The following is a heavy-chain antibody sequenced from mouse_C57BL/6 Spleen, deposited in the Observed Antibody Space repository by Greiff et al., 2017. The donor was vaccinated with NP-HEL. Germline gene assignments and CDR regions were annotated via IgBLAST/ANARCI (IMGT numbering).Heavy chain of an antibody. Sequence: EVQLQESGPGLVKPSQSLSLTCSVTGYSITSGYYWNWIRQFPGNKLEWMGYISYDGSNNYNPSLKNRISITRDTSKNQFFLKLNSVTTEDTATYYCARVTHYYGSSPWYFDVWGTGTTVTVSS. D-gene: IGHD1-1*01. CDR2: ISYDGSN. CDR3: ARVTHYYGSSPWYFDV. CDR1: GYSITSGYY. J-gene: IGHJ1*03. V-gene: IGHV3-6*01.